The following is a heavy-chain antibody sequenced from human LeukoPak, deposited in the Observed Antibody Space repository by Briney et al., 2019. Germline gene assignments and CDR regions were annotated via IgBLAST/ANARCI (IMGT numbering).Heavy chain of an antibody. CDR1: GYSFTSYW. CDR3: ARGGTDDFWSGYTLPGYFDY. CDR2: IYPGDSDT. Sequence: KPGESLKISCKGSGYSFTSYWIGWVRQMPGKGLEWVGIIYPGDSDTRYSPSFQGQVTISADKSISTAYLQWSSLKASDTAVYYCARGGTDDFWSGYTLPGYFDYWGQGTLVTVSS. D-gene: IGHD3-3*01. J-gene: IGHJ4*02. V-gene: IGHV5-51*03.